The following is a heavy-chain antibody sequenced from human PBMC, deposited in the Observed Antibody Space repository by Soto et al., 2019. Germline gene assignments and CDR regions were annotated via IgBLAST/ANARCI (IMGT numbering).Heavy chain of an antibody. CDR3: VRDRSLKVPTSIDY. V-gene: IGHV3-48*03. D-gene: IGHD3-16*01. Sequence: EVQLVESGGGLVQPGGSLRLSCVGSGFTLSSDEMNWVRQAPGKVLEWVAWISYSGSPTGHADSVKGRFTISRDNAKNSLYLKMNSLRAEDTAVYYCVRDRSLKVPTSIDYWGRGALVTVSS. CDR2: ISYSGSPT. J-gene: IGHJ4*01. CDR1: GFTLSSDE.